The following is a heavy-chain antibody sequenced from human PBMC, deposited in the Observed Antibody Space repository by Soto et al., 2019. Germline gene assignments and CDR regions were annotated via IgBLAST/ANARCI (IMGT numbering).Heavy chain of an antibody. CDR1: RYTFTSYC. D-gene: IGHD3-3*01. CDR2: IIAYNGNT. Sequence: AAPVKVSSKASRYTFTSYCICWLRQAPVQMLECMGWIIAYNGNTNYAQKRLGRVTMTTYTSTSTAFSDMMSLSSDDTAFSSSARVQTRITIFRVVITNFDYWGQGILVTVYS. CDR3: ARVQTRITIFRVVITNFDY. J-gene: IGHJ4*02. V-gene: IGHV1-18*01.